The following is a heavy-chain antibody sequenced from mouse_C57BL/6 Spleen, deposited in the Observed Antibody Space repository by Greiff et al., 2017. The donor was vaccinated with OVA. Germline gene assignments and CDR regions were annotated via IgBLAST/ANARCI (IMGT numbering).Heavy chain of an antibody. CDR1: GYTFTDYY. J-gene: IGHJ2*01. CDR3: ARGPNWEFFDY. D-gene: IGHD4-1*01. CDR2: INPNNGGT. Sequence: EVQLQQSGPELVKPGASVKISCKASGYTFTDYYMNWVKQSHGKSLEWIGDINPNNGGTSYNQKFKGKATLTVDKSSSTAYMELRSLTSEDSAVYYCARGPNWEFFDYWGQGTTLTVSS. V-gene: IGHV1-26*01.